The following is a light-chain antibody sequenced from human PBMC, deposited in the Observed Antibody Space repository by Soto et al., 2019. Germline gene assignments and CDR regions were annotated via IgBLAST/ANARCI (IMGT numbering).Light chain of an antibody. CDR2: GAS. CDR1: QSITGW. Sequence: DIPMTQSPSTLSASVGDRVTITCRASQSITGWLAWFQQKPGNAPKLLSYGASSLESGVPSRFRGSGSGTEFTLTISSLKPDDFATYYCQQYNSYPWTFGQGTKVDIK. V-gene: IGKV1-5*03. J-gene: IGKJ1*01. CDR3: QQYNSYPWT.